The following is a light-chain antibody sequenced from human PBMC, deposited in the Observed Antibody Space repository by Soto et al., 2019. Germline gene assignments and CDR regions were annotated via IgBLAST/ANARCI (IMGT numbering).Light chain of an antibody. Sequence: DIVLTQSPATLSLSPGQGASLSCSASQKISGYLAWYQQKPGQAPRLLIYDASNRATGIPVRFSGSGSGTDYTLTVSSLEPEDFAVYYCQQRSNLPWTFGQGTKV. CDR3: QQRSNLPWT. CDR2: DAS. CDR1: QKISGY. V-gene: IGKV3-11*01. J-gene: IGKJ1*01.